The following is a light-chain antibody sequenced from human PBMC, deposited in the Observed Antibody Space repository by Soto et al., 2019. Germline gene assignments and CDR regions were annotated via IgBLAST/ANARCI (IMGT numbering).Light chain of an antibody. CDR3: QTWVTGPPWV. J-gene: IGLJ3*02. Sequence: QAVVTQSPSASASLGASVKLTCTLSSGHSTYAIAWHQQQPEKGPRYLMKLNSDGSHSKGDGIPDRFSGSSSGAERYLTISSLQSEYEADYYCQTWVTGPPWVFGGGTQLTVL. V-gene: IGLV4-69*01. CDR1: SGHSTYA. CDR2: LNSDGSH.